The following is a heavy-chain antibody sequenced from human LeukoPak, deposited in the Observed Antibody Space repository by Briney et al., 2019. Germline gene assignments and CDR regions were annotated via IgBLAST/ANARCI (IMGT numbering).Heavy chain of an antibody. Sequence: GESLKISCKGSGYSFTSYWISWVRQMPGKGLEWMGIIYPGDSNTRYSPSFQGQVTISADKSISTAYLQWSSLKASVTAMYYCATRYGYNSFDYWGQGTLVTVSS. V-gene: IGHV5-51*01. J-gene: IGHJ4*02. CDR1: GYSFTSYW. CDR3: ATRYGYNSFDY. D-gene: IGHD5-24*01. CDR2: IYPGDSNT.